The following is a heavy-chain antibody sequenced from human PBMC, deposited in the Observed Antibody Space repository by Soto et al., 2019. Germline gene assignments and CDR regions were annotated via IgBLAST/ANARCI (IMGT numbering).Heavy chain of an antibody. Sequence: EVQLVDSGGGLVQPGGSLRLSCAASGFTFSSFEMSWVRQAPGKGLDWVSYISGSGSAIYYADSVKGRFTISRDNAKSSLFLQMNSLRAEDTAVYYCARMVDGYGLRFDYWGQGTLVTVSS. J-gene: IGHJ4*02. D-gene: IGHD5-12*01. CDR1: GFTFSSFE. V-gene: IGHV3-48*03. CDR2: ISGSGSAI. CDR3: ARMVDGYGLRFDY.